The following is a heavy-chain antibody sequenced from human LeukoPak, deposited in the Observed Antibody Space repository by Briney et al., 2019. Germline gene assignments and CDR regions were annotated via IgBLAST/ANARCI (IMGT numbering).Heavy chain of an antibody. CDR3: AREQVDYGLYYYYGMDV. CDR2: ISSSGSTI. CDR1: GFTFSDYY. V-gene: IGHV3-11*01. J-gene: IGHJ6*02. Sequence: PGGSLRLSCAASGFTFSDYYMSWIRQAPGKGLECVSYISSSGSTIYYEESVKGRFTISRDNAKNSLYLQMNSLGAEDTAVYYCAREQVDYGLYYYYGMDVWGQGTTVTVSS. D-gene: IGHD3-10*01.